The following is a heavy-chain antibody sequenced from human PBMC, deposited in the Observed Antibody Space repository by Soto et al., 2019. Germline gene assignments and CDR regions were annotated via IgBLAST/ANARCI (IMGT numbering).Heavy chain of an antibody. CDR3: ARVRGSGWPPAGWFYP. J-gene: IGHJ5*02. CDR2: ISAYNGNT. Sequence: QVQLVQSGAEVKKPGASVKVSCKASGYTFTSYGISWVRQAPGQGLEWMGWISAYNGNTNYAQKLQGRVTMTTDTSTSTAYMGLRSLRSDDTAVYYCARVRGSGWPPAGWFYPWGQGPLVTVSS. CDR1: GYTFTSYG. D-gene: IGHD6-19*01. V-gene: IGHV1-18*04.